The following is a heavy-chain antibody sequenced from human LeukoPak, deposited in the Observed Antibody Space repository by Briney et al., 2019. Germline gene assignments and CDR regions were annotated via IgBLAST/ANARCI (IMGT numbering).Heavy chain of an antibody. CDR2: IFARGDT. D-gene: IGHD6-6*01. J-gene: IGHJ5*02. V-gene: IGHV4-4*09. CDR3: ARASSSSGNNWFDP. Sequence: SETLSLTCTVSGGSVSRSYWNWIRQTPGKGLEWIGYIFARGDTNYNPSLKNRVTISVDTSKNQFSLKLSSVTAADTAVYYCARASSSSGNNWFDPWGQGTLVTVSS. CDR1: GGSVSRSY.